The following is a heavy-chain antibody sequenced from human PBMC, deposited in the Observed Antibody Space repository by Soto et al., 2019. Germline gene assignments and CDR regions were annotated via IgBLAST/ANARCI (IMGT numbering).Heavy chain of an antibody. Sequence: ASETLSLTCAFSGGSISSGNWWTLVRPPPGKGLEWIGEIYLSGSTNYNPSLKSRVTISVDKSRNQFSLKLSSVTAADTAVYYCARDFHDSSLDYWGQGTLVTVSS. D-gene: IGHD6-19*01. CDR1: GGSISSGNW. CDR2: IYLSGST. J-gene: IGHJ4*02. V-gene: IGHV4-4*02. CDR3: ARDFHDSSLDY.